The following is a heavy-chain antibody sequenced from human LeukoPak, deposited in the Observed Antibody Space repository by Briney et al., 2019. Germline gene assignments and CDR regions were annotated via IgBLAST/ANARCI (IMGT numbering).Heavy chain of an antibody. Sequence: SETLSLTCTVSGGSISSSSYYWGWIRQPPGKGLEWIGSIYYSGSTYYNPSLKSLFTISVDTSKNQFSLKLSSVTAADTAVYYCARTDIVVVVAAPYYFDYWGQGTLVTVSS. J-gene: IGHJ4*02. CDR3: ARTDIVVVVAAPYYFDY. CDR1: GGSISSSSYY. D-gene: IGHD2-15*01. CDR2: IYYSGST. V-gene: IGHV4-39*07.